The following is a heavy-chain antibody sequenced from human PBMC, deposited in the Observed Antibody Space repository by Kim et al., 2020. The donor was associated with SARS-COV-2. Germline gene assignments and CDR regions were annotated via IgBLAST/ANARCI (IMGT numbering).Heavy chain of an antibody. CDR3: ARDRYHLYYYYGMDV. CDR2: ISAYNGNT. J-gene: IGHJ6*02. V-gene: IGHV1-18*01. Sequence: ASVKVSCKASGYTFTSYGISWVRQAPGQGLEWMGWISAYNGNTNYAQKLQGRVTMTTDTSTSTAYMELRSLRSDDTAVYYCARDRYHLYYYYGMDVWGQGTTGTVSS. D-gene: IGHD1-26*01. CDR1: GYTFTSYG.